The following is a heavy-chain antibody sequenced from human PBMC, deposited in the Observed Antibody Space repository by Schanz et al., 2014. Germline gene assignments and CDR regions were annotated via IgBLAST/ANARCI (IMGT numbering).Heavy chain of an antibody. CDR3: ARDNLVSSSWYNYYGMDV. CDR2: VSPYSGDT. D-gene: IGHD6-13*01. V-gene: IGHV1-2*06. J-gene: IGHJ6*02. CDR1: GYRFIGYY. Sequence: QVQLVQSGAEVKKPGASVKVSCKASGYRFIGYYVHWVRQAPGQGLEWMGRVSPYSGDTNYAQMFQGRVTMTTDTSISTAYMELRSLRSDDTAVYYCARDNLVSSSWYNYYGMDVWGQGTTVTVSS.